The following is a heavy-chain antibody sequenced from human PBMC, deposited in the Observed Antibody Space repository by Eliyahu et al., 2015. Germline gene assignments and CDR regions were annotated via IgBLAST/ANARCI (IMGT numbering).Heavy chain of an antibody. CDR1: GFXFSSYS. CDR3: ARKGRGYEYAFDI. J-gene: IGHJ3*02. V-gene: IGHV3-21*01. CDR2: ISSSSSYI. D-gene: IGHD5-12*01. Sequence: EVQLVESGGGLVKPGGSLRLSXAASGFXFSSYSMNWVRQAPGKGLEWVSSISSSSSYIYYADSVKGRFTISRDNAKNSLYLQMNSLRAEDTAVYYCARKGRGYEYAFDIWGQGTMVTVSS.